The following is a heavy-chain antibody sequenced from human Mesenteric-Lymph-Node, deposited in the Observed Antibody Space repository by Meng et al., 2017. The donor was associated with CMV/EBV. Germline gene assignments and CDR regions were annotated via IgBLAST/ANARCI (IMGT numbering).Heavy chain of an antibody. Sequence: GQLQQWGAGTLKPSEIPPLTWAVYGWSFRGYYWSWIRQPPGKGLEWIGEINHSGSTNYNPSLKSRDTISVDTSKNQFSLKLSSVTAADTAVYYCARHQRWLKSEGGFNYWGQGTLVTVSS. CDR1: GWSFRGYY. CDR2: INHSGST. J-gene: IGHJ4*02. D-gene: IGHD4-23*01. CDR3: ARHQRWLKSEGGFNY. V-gene: IGHV4-34*01.